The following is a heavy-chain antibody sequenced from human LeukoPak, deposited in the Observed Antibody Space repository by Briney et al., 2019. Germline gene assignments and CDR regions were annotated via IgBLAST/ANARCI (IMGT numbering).Heavy chain of an antibody. D-gene: IGHD6-19*01. CDR1: GFTFSSYG. CDR3: AGRVIAVGLDY. J-gene: IGHJ4*02. CDR2: ISRSGCSI. Sequence: GGSLRLSCAASGFTFSSYGMSWVPQAPAKGLEGVSYISRSGCSIDYADSVKGRFTISRDNAQNCLHLQVKSLRSQDRPVYYCAGRVIAVGLDYWGQGTLVTVSS. V-gene: IGHV3-48*04.